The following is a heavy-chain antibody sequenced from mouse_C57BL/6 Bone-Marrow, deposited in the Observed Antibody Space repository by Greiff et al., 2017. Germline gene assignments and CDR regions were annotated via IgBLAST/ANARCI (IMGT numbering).Heavy chain of an antibody. CDR3: AKVDGNYAFEY. V-gene: IGHV1-76*01. Sequence: QVQLQQSGAELVRPGASVKLSCKASGYTFTDYYINWVKQRPGQGLEWIARIYPGSGNTYYNEKFKGKATLTAEKSSSTAYMQLSSLTSEDSAVYFCAKVDGNYAFEYWGQGTTLTVSS. CDR1: GYTFTDYY. CDR2: IYPGSGNT. J-gene: IGHJ2*01. D-gene: IGHD2-1*01.